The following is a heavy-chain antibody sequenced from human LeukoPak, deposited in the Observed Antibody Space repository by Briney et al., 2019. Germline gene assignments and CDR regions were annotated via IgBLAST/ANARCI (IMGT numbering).Heavy chain of an antibody. CDR1: GGSFSGYY. Sequence: PSETLSLTCAVYGGSFSGYYWSWIRQPPGKGLECIGEINHSGSTNYNPSLKSRVTISVDTSKNQFSLKLSSVTAADTAVYYCARLTMIVPREAWFDPWGQGTLVTVSS. CDR3: ARLTMIVPREAWFDP. V-gene: IGHV4-34*01. CDR2: INHSGST. J-gene: IGHJ5*02. D-gene: IGHD3-22*01.